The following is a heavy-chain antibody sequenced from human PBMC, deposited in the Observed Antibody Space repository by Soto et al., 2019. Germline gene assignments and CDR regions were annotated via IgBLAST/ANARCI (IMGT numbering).Heavy chain of an antibody. CDR2: IKHDGSEK. D-gene: IGHD1-7*01. Sequence: GGSLRLSCAASGFTFSRDWMTWVRQAPGKGLEWVANIKHDGSEKTYVDSVKGRFTISRDNAKNLLYLQMNSLRAEDTAVYYCARAMAGITGVDYWGQGTLVTVSS. CDR1: GFTFSRDW. CDR3: ARAMAGITGVDY. V-gene: IGHV3-7*01. J-gene: IGHJ4*02.